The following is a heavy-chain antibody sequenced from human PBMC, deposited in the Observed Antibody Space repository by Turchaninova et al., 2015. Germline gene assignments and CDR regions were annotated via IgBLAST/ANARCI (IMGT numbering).Heavy chain of an antibody. D-gene: IGHD7-27*01. J-gene: IGHJ4*02. CDR1: GASISSNYY. Sequence: QVQRQESGPGLVRPSETLSRTCAVAGASISSNYYWGWIRPHPGKGLEWLGSDYHGETTYYNPSRKRRVTISVGTSLTQFSLRLTSVTAADTAIYYCTREAPTWGSVDYWGQGTLVTVSS. CDR3: TREAPTWGSVDY. CDR2: DYHGETT. V-gene: IGHV4-38-2*02.